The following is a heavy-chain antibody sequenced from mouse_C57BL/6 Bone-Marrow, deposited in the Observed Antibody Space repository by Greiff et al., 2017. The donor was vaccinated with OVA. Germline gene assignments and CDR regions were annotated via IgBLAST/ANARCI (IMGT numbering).Heavy chain of an antibody. CDR3: ARRTGRAVDY. D-gene: IGHD4-1*01. CDR2: IDPSDSYT. V-gene: IGHV1-59*01. J-gene: IGHJ2*01. Sequence: QVQLQQSGAELARPGTSVKLSCKASGYTFTSYWMHWVKQRPGQGLEWIGVIDPSDSYTNYNQKFKGKATLTVDTSSSTAYMQLSSLTSEDSAVYYCARRTGRAVDYWGQGTTLTVSS. CDR1: GYTFTSYW.